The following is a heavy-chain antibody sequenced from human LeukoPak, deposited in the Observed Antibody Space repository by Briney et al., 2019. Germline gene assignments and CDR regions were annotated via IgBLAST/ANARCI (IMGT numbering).Heavy chain of an antibody. CDR3: ARDSLSAYYGHFDY. D-gene: IGHD4-17*01. Sequence: GGSLRLSCAASGFTFSSFEMTWVRQAPGKGLEWVSYISSSGNTIYYADSVKGRFTISRDNAQNSLYLQMNSLRAEDTAVYYCARDSLSAYYGHFDYWGQGTLVTVSS. J-gene: IGHJ4*02. CDR2: ISSSGNTI. V-gene: IGHV3-48*03. CDR1: GFTFSSFE.